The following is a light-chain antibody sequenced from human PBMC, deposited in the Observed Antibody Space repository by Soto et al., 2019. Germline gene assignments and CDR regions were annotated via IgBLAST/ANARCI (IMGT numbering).Light chain of an antibody. J-gene: IGKJ4*01. CDR3: QQFSSYPLT. CDR2: DAS. V-gene: IGKV3-20*01. CDR1: ETVRNNY. Sequence: FLVTQSPGTLSVSPVEIATGSCSASETVRNNYLAWYQQKPGQAPRLLIYDASSRATGIPDRFSGGGSGTDFTLTISRLEPEDFVVYYCQQFSSYPLTFGGGTKVDI.